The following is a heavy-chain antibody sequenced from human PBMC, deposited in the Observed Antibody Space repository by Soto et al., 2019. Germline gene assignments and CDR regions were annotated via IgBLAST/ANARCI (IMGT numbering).Heavy chain of an antibody. D-gene: IGHD3-3*01. Sequence: ASVKVSCKASGYTFTSYDINWVRQATGQGLEWMGWMNPNSGNTGYAQKFQGRVTMTRNTSISTAYMELSSLRSEDTDVYYCARSRVDDFCSGYWVPYYGMDVWGQGTTVTVSS. V-gene: IGHV1-8*01. CDR1: GYTFTSYD. CDR2: MNPNSGNT. CDR3: ARSRVDDFCSGYWVPYYGMDV. J-gene: IGHJ6*02.